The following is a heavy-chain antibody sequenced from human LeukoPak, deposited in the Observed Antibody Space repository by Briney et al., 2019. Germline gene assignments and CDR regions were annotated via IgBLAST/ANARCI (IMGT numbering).Heavy chain of an antibody. CDR3: ASNGRVAGTTLDY. V-gene: IGHV4-38-2*01. D-gene: IGHD6-19*01. CDR1: GYSISSGYY. J-gene: IGHJ4*02. CDR2: IYHSGST. Sequence: PSETLSLTCAVSGYSISSGYYWGWIRQPPGKGLEWIGSIYHSGSTYYNPSLKSRVTISVDTSKNPFYLQLSSLTAADTAVYYCASNGRVAGTTLDYWGQGTLVTVSS.